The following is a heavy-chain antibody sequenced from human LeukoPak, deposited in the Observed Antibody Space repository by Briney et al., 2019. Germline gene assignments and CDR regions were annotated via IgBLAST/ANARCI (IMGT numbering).Heavy chain of an antibody. Sequence: PGGSLRLSCAASGFTFSSYAMSWVRQAPGKGLEWVSSISSSSSYIYYADSVKGRFTISRDNAKNSLYLQMDSLRAEDTAVYYCARDSKGGQGSSWYYFDYWGQGTLVTVSS. CDR2: ISSSSSYI. V-gene: IGHV3-21*01. J-gene: IGHJ4*02. CDR3: ARDSKGGQGSSWYYFDY. CDR1: GFTFSSYA. D-gene: IGHD6-13*01.